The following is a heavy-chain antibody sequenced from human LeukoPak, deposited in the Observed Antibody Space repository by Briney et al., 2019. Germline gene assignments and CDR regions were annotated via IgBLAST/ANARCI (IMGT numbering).Heavy chain of an antibody. V-gene: IGHV3-7*01. J-gene: IGHJ6*02. CDR3: ARGFALLPAAPRSGMDV. D-gene: IGHD2-2*01. CDR2: IKQDGSEK. CDR1: GFTFSSYW. Sequence: GGSLRLSCAASGFTFSSYWMSWVRQAPGKGLEWVANIKQDGSEKYYVDSVKGRFAISRDNAKNSLYLQMNSLRAEDTAVYYCARGFALLPAAPRSGMDVWGQGTTVTVSS.